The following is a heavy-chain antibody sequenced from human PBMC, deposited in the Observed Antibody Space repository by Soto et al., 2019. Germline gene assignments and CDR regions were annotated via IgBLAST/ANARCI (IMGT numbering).Heavy chain of an antibody. CDR1: GYNFTTYW. V-gene: IGHV5-51*01. D-gene: IGHD5-12*01. J-gene: IGHJ4*02. CDR2: IYPGDSDT. CDR3: ARRRYSGYDSPLFDY. Sequence: GESLKISCKGSGYNFTTYWIGWVRQMPGKGLEWMGVIYPGDSDTRYSPSFQGQVAISADKSISTAYLQWGSLKTSDTAIYYCARRRYSGYDSPLFDYWGQGTLVTVSS.